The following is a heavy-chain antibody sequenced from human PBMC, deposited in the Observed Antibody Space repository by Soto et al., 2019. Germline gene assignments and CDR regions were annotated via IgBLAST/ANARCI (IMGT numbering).Heavy chain of an antibody. Sequence: ASVKVSCKASGYTFTSYGISWVRQAPGQGLEWMGWISAYNGNTNYAQKLQGRVTMTTDTSTSTAYMELRSLRSDDTAVYYCARDFQVFGVVIIFDYWGQGTLVTVSS. V-gene: IGHV1-18*01. CDR1: GYTFTSYG. CDR3: ARDFQVFGVVIIFDY. D-gene: IGHD3-3*01. CDR2: ISAYNGNT. J-gene: IGHJ4*02.